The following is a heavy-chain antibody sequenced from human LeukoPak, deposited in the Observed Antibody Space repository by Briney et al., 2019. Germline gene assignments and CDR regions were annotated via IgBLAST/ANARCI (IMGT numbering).Heavy chain of an antibody. J-gene: IGHJ4*02. CDR3: ARDNHFYYYDSSGYYMGYFDY. V-gene: IGHV3-11*04. D-gene: IGHD3-22*01. CDR2: ISSSGSTI. CDR1: GFTFSDYY. Sequence: GGSLRLSCAASGFTFSDYYMSWIRQAPGKGLEWVSYISSSGSTIYYADSVKGRFTISRDNSKNTLYLQMNSLRAEDTAVYYCARDNHFYYYDSSGYYMGYFDYWGQGTLVTVSS.